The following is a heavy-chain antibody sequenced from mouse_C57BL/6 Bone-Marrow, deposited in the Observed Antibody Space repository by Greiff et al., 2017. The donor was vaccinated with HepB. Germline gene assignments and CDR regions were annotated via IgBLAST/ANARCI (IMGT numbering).Heavy chain of an antibody. D-gene: IGHD2-3*01. CDR3: ARDDDGYLAY. Sequence: EVHLVESEGGLVQPGSSMKLSCTASGFTFSDYYMAWVRQVPEKGLEWVANINYDGSSTYYLDYLKSRFIISRDNANNILYLQLSSLKSEDTATYYYARDDDGYLAYWGQGTLVTVSA. CDR1: GFTFSDYY. CDR2: INYDGSST. J-gene: IGHJ3*01. V-gene: IGHV5-16*01.